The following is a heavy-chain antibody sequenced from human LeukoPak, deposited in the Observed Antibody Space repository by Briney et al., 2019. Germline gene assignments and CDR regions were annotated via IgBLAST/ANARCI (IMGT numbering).Heavy chain of an antibody. J-gene: IGHJ4*02. D-gene: IGHD4-11*01. CDR2: IYYSGST. Sequence: SETLSLTCTVSGGSISSYYWSWIRQPPGKGLEWIGYIYYSGSTNYNPSLKSRVTISVDTSKNQFSLKLSSVTAADTAVYYCARDLSSNGLIDYWGQGTLVTVSS. CDR3: ARDLSSNGLIDY. V-gene: IGHV4-59*01. CDR1: GGSISSYY.